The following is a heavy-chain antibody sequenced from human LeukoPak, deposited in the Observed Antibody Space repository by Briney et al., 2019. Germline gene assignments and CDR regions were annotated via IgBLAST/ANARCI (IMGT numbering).Heavy chain of an antibody. CDR3: ASGILFSGGTTFDC. CDR2: INHSGST. D-gene: IGHD2-15*01. Sequence: SETLSLTCAVYGGSFSGYYWSWIRQPPGKGLEWIGEINHSGSTNYNPSLKSRVTISVDTSKSQFSLKLSSVTAADTAVYYCASGILFSGGTTFDCWGQGTLVTVSS. CDR1: GGSFSGYY. V-gene: IGHV4-34*01. J-gene: IGHJ4*02.